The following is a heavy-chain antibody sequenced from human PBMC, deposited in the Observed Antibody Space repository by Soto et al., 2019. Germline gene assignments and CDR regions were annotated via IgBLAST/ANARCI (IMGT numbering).Heavy chain of an antibody. CDR1: GGTFSSYT. J-gene: IGHJ5*02. CDR3: ARSVAARPDWFDP. CDR2: IIPIFGTA. D-gene: IGHD6-6*01. V-gene: IGHV1-69*06. Sequence: SVKVSCKASGGTFSSYTISWVRQAPGQGLEWMGGIIPIFGTANYAQKFQGRVTITADKSTSTAYMELSSLRSEDTAVYYCARSVAARPDWFDPWGQGTLVTVSS.